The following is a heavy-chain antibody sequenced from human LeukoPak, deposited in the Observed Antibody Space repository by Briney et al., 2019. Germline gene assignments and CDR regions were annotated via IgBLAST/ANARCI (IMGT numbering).Heavy chain of an antibody. J-gene: IGHJ5*02. V-gene: IGHV3-21*01. D-gene: IGHD5-18*01. Sequence: GGSLRLSCAASGFTFSSYSMNWVRQAPGKGLEWVSSISSSSSYIYYADSVKGRFTISRDNAKNSLYLQMNSLRAEDTAVYYCARDSGIQLWHQQPLNWFDPWGQGTLVTVSS. CDR2: ISSSSSYI. CDR3: ARDSGIQLWHQQPLNWFDP. CDR1: GFTFSSYS.